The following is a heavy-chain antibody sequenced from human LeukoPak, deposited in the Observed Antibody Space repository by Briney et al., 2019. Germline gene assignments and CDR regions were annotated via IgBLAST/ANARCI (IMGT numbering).Heavy chain of an antibody. CDR3: ARRPARIAATGRFNYNWFDP. CDR2: MNPNSGNT. D-gene: IGHD6-13*01. J-gene: IGHJ5*02. Sequence: ASVKVSCKASGYTFTSYDINWVRQATGQGLEWMGWMNPNSGNTGYAQKFQGRVTITRNTSISTAYMELSSLRSEDTAVYYCARRPARIAATGRFNYNWFDPWGQGTLVTVSS. CDR1: GYTFTSYD. V-gene: IGHV1-8*03.